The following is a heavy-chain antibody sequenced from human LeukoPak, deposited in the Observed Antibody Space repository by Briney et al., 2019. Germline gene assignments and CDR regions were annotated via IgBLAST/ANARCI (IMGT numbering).Heavy chain of an antibody. CDR3: ARDRIRIAVAGTGFDY. Sequence: PGGSLRLSCAASGSTFRTYWMHWVRQAPGKGLEWVSRISGDGRSTSYAGFVKGRFTISRDNAKNSLYLQMNSLRAEDTAVYYCARDRIRIAVAGTGFDYWGQGTLVTVSS. CDR2: ISGDGRST. D-gene: IGHD6-19*01. J-gene: IGHJ4*02. CDR1: GSTFRTYW. V-gene: IGHV3-74*01.